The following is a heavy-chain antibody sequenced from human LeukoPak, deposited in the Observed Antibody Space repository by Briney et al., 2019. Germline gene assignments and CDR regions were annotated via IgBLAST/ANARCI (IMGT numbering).Heavy chain of an antibody. D-gene: IGHD3-10*01. J-gene: IGHJ4*02. CDR2: TYPGDSDT. CDR1: GYSFTSYW. V-gene: IGHV5-51*01. Sequence: GESLKISCKGSGYSFTSYWIGWVRQMPGRGLEWMGITYPGDSDTRYSPSFQGQVTISADKSISTAYLQWSSLKASDTAMYYCARHLGFGEPTGSPFDYWGQGTLVTVSS. CDR3: ARHLGFGEPTGSPFDY.